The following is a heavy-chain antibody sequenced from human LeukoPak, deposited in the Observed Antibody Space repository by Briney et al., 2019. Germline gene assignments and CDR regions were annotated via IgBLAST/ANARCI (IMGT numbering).Heavy chain of an antibody. Sequence: ASVKVSCKASGYTFTGYYMHWVRQAPGQGLEWMGWINPNSGGTNYAQKFQGRVTMTRDTSISTAYMEPSRLRSDDTAVYYCARTTERLEYFDYWGQGTLVTVSS. CDR2: INPNSGGT. CDR1: GYTFTGYY. J-gene: IGHJ4*02. V-gene: IGHV1-2*02. D-gene: IGHD1-14*01. CDR3: ARTTERLEYFDY.